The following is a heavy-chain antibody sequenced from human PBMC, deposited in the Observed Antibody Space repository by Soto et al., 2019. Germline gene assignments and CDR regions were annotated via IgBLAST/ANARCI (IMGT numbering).Heavy chain of an antibody. D-gene: IGHD5-18*01. CDR3: AKEALVDTAMDTTGVDAFDI. Sequence: GGSRRLSCAASGFTFSSYGMHWVRQAPGKGLEWVAVIWYDGSNKYYADSVKGRFTISRDNSKNTLYLQMNSLRAEDTAVYYCAKEALVDTAMDTTGVDAFDIWGQGTMVTVSS. CDR2: IWYDGSNK. V-gene: IGHV3-33*06. J-gene: IGHJ3*02. CDR1: GFTFSSYG.